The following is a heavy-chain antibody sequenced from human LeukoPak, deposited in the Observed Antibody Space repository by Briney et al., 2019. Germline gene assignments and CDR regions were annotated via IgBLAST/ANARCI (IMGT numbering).Heavy chain of an antibody. D-gene: IGHD3-3*01. V-gene: IGHV1-2*02. CDR3: ARGFPPTYYYYMDV. J-gene: IGHJ6*03. CDR1: GYTFTNYF. Sequence: ASVKVSCKASGYTFTNYFIHWVRQAPGQGLEWMGWINPNSGGTNYAQKFQGRVTMTRDTSISTAYMELSRLRSDDTAVYYCARGFPPTYYYYMDVWGKGTTVTVSS. CDR2: INPNSGGT.